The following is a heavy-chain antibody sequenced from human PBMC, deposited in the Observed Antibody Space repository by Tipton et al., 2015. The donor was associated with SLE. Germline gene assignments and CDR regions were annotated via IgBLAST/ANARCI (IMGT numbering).Heavy chain of an antibody. CDR3: AKGHGGDSSGSLDY. Sequence: GSLRLSCAASGFTFSSYAMSWVRQAPGKGLEWVSAISGSGGSTYYADSVKGRFTISRDNSKNTLYLQMNSLRAEDTALYYCAKGHGGDSSGSLDYWGQGTLVTVSS. CDR1: GFTFSSYA. J-gene: IGHJ4*02. V-gene: IGHV3-23*01. D-gene: IGHD3-22*01. CDR2: ISGSGGST.